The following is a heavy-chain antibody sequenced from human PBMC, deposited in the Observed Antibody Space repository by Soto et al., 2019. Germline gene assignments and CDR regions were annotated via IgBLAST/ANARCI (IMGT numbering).Heavy chain of an antibody. Sequence: QVHLVQSGAAVKKPGASGKVSCKCSGYTFTSYGITWVRQAPGQGLEWMGWISAHNGNTNYAQKLQGRVTVTRDTSTSTAYRDLRSLRSDDTAVYYCARGRYGDYWGQGDLVTVSS. CDR2: ISAHNGNT. CDR3: ARGRYGDY. V-gene: IGHV1-18*01. CDR1: GYTFTSYG. J-gene: IGHJ4*02. D-gene: IGHD1-1*01.